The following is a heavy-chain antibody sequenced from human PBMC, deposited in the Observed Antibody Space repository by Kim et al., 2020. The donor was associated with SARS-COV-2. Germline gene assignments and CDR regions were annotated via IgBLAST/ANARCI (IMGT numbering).Heavy chain of an antibody. Sequence: SETLSLTCTVSGGSISSSSYYWGWIRQPPGKGLEWIGSIYYSGSTYYNPSLKSRVTISVDTSKNQFSLKLSSVTAADTAVYYCATILQQLETFDYWGQGTLVTVSS. CDR1: GGSISSSSYY. CDR2: IYYSGST. CDR3: ATILQQLETFDY. D-gene: IGHD6-13*01. J-gene: IGHJ4*02. V-gene: IGHV4-39*01.